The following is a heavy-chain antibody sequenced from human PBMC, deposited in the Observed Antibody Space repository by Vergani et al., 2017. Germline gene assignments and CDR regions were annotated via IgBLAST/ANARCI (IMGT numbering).Heavy chain of an antibody. D-gene: IGHD6-19*01. CDR3: ARHSTVEWLVKLGWIDP. Sequence: QLQLQESGPGLVKPSATLSLTCSVSGASIRSSNYYWGWIRQPPGKGLEWIASIYYSGCTYYNPSLKSRVTISVDTSKNQFSLKLSSVTAADTAVYFCARHSTVEWLVKLGWIDPWGQGSLVTVSS. V-gene: IGHV4-39*01. CDR2: IYYSGCT. J-gene: IGHJ5*02. CDR1: GASIRSSNYY.